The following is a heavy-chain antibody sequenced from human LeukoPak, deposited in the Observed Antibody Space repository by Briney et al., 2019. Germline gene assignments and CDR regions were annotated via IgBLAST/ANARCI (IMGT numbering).Heavy chain of an antibody. CDR2: VFYSGST. J-gene: IGHJ4*02. CDR1: GGSVSSSSYH. V-gene: IGHV4-39*01. CDR3: ARLWSTDCSGGSCPHQPNY. Sequence: KASETLSLTCTVSGGSVSSSSYHWGWIRQPPGKGLEWIGSVFYSGSTYYNPSLKSRVTMSVDTSKNQFSLKLSSVIAADTAVYYCARLWSTDCSGGSCPHQPNYWGQGTLVTVSS. D-gene: IGHD2-15*01.